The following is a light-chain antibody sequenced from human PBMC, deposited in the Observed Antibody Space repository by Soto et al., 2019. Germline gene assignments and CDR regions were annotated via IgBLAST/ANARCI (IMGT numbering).Light chain of an antibody. Sequence: DIQMTQSPSSLSPSEGDRVTIPCRASTGLGSYLNCYQQKPGKAPKPLIYSSSSLQSGVPSRFRGSGSGTDFTLTISSLQTEDFASYDCQQRYSTSLTFGPGTKVDIK. CDR1: TGLGSY. CDR3: QQRYSTSLT. V-gene: IGKV1-39*01. CDR2: SSS. J-gene: IGKJ3*01.